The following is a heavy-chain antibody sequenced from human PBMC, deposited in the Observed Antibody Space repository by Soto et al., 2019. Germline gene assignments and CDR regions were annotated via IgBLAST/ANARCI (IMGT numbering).Heavy chain of an antibody. CDR1: GGSISSGDYY. J-gene: IGHJ4*02. CDR2: IYYSGST. Sequence: SETLSLTCTVSGGSISSGDYYWSWIRQPPGKGLEWIGYIYYSGSTYYNPSLKSRVTISVDTSKNQFSLKLSSVTAADTAVYYCARVCRYYYDSSGYYNPDYRGQGTLVTVSS. D-gene: IGHD3-22*01. CDR3: ARVCRYYYDSSGYYNPDY. V-gene: IGHV4-30-4*01.